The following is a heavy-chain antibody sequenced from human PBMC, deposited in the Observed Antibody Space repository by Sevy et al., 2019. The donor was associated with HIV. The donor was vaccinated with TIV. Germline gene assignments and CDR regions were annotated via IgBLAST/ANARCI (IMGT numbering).Heavy chain of an antibody. J-gene: IGHJ4*02. D-gene: IGHD3-10*01. CDR1: GFSFSSYA. CDR3: AKDTPFFYYASGNYYFEGIFDH. V-gene: IGHV3-23*01. Sequence: GGSLRLSCVASGFSFSSYAMAWVRQTPGKGLEWVSAITVSGSRTYYADSVKGRFTISRDNSQNILYLQMDSLGVEDTASYYCAKDTPFFYYASGNYYFEGIFDHWGQGALVTVSS. CDR2: ITVSGSRT.